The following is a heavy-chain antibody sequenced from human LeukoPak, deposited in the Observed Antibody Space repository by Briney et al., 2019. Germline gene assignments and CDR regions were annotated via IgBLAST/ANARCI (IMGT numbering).Heavy chain of an antibody. CDR3: ARTLVVPAAADDY. J-gene: IGHJ4*02. Sequence: SETLSLTCTVSGGSICSGSYYWSWIRQPAGKGLEWIGRIYTSGSTNYNPSLKSRVTISVDTSKNQFSLKLSSVTAADTAVYYCARTLVVPAAADDYWGQGTLVTVSS. CDR2: IYTSGST. D-gene: IGHD2-2*01. CDR1: GGSICSGSYY. V-gene: IGHV4-61*02.